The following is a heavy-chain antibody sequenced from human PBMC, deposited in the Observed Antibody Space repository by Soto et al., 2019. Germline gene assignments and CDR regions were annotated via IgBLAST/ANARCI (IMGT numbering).Heavy chain of an antibody. CDR1: GFTFSSYG. D-gene: IGHD6-19*01. CDR2: ISYDGSNK. V-gene: IGHV3-30*18. Sequence: GGSLRLSCAASGFTFSSYGMHWVRQAPGKGLEWVAVISYDGSNKYYADSVKGRFTISRDNSKNTLYLQMNSLRAEDTAVYYCANDGGSGWYLGYYFDYWGQGTLVTVSS. J-gene: IGHJ4*02. CDR3: ANDGGSGWYLGYYFDY.